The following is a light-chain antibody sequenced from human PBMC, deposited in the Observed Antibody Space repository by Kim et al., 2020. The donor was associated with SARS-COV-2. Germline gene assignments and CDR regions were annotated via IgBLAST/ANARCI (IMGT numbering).Light chain of an antibody. V-gene: IGKV3-20*01. CDR1: PSVSSSY. CDR2: GAS. CDR3: QQYGSSPYT. Sequence: LSPGESATLSCRASPSVSSSYLAWYQQKPGQAPRLLIYGASSRATGIPDRFSGSGSGTDFTLTISRLEPEDFAAYYCQQYGSSPYTFGQGTKLEI. J-gene: IGKJ2*01.